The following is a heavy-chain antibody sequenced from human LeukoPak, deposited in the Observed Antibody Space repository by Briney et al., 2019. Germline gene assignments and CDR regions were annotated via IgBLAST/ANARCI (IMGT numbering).Heavy chain of an antibody. CDR1: GFTVSSNY. CDR3: ARASTIGAAGLFDY. D-gene: IGHD6-13*01. V-gene: IGHV3-53*01. Sequence: PGGSLRLSCAASGFTVSSNYMSWVRQAPGKGLEWVSVLYGGGATFYSDSVKGRFTISRDNSKNTLYLQMNSLTAEDTAIYYCARASTIGAAGLFDYWGQGALVTASS. CDR2: LYGGGAT. J-gene: IGHJ4*02.